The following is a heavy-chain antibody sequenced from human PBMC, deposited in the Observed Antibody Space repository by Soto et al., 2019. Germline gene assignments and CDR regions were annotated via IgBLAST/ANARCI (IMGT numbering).Heavy chain of an antibody. CDR1: GLTISGKKY. Sequence: DVQLVESGAGLIQPGESLRLSCAASGLTISGKKYVAWVRQAPGKGLEWVSALYDVDGSFYADSVKGRFTTSSDSSKTTVYLQMNDLRPDDTAVYYCATWHEREHAYDVWGQGTTVTVSS. CDR3: ATWHEREHAYDV. V-gene: IGHV3-53*01. J-gene: IGHJ3*01. CDR2: LYDVDGS. D-gene: IGHD1-26*01.